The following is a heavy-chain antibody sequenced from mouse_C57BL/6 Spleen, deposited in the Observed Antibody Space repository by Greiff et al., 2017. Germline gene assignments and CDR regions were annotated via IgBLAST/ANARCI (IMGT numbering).Heavy chain of an antibody. V-gene: IGHV3-6*01. D-gene: IGHD1-1*01. Sequence: EVQLQQSGPGLVKPSQSLSLTCSVTGYSITSGYYWNWIRQFPGNKLEWMGYISYDGSNNYNPSLKNRISITRDTSKNQFFLKLNSVTTEDTATYDCARIYDYGSSYYFDYRGQGTTRTVSS. CDR2: ISYDGSN. CDR1: GYSITSGYY. CDR3: ARIYDYGSSYYFDY. J-gene: IGHJ2*01.